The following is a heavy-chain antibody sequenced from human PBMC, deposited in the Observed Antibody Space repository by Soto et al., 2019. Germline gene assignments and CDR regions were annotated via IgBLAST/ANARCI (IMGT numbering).Heavy chain of an antibody. J-gene: IGHJ4*02. CDR1: GFSLYTSGVG. V-gene: IGHV2-5*02. D-gene: IGHD6-6*01. CDR3: ARSIEALPVRGALDF. CDR2: IYWDDNE. Sequence: QITLKESGPTLVKPTQTLTLTCTFSGFSLYTSGVGVGWIRQPPGKALEWLALIYWDDNERYNPSLQSRLTITKDTSINRVVLTMTNMDAVDTATYYCARSIEALPVRGALDFWGQGTLVTVSS.